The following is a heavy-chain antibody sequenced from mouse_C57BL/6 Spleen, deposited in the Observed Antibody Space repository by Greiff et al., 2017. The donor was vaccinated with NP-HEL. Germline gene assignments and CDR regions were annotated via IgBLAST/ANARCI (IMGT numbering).Heavy chain of an antibody. CDR1: GYTFTDYE. D-gene: IGHD1-3*01. Sequence: QVQLQQPGAELVRPGASVTLSCKASGYTFTDYEMHWVKQTPVHGLEWIGAIDPETGGTAYNQKFKGKAILTADKSSSTAYMELRSLTSEDSAVYYCTKAPFDYWGQGTTLTVSS. V-gene: IGHV1-15*01. CDR2: IDPETGGT. J-gene: IGHJ2*01. CDR3: TKAPFDY.